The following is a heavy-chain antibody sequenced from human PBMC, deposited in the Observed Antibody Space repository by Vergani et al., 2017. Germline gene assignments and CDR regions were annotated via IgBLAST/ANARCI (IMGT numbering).Heavy chain of an antibody. Sequence: EVQLVESGGGLVKPGGSLRLSCAASGFSFSSYSMNWVRQAPGKGLEWVASISGSSSYVFYRDSVEGRFTITRDNAKKSVYLQMNSLRAEDTAVYYCARVPTTVTTNWFDPWGQGTLVTVSS. J-gene: IGHJ5*02. CDR3: ARVPTTVTTNWFDP. CDR1: GFSFSSYS. V-gene: IGHV3-21*02. CDR2: ISGSSSYV. D-gene: IGHD4-17*01.